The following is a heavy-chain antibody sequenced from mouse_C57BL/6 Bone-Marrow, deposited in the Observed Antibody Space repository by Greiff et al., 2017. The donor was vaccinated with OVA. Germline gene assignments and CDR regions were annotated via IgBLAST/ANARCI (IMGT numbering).Heavy chain of an antibody. Sequence: QVQLQQSGPELARPWASVKISCQAFSPFSRRVPFAIRDPNYWLPWVQQRPGQGLEWIGAIFPGHGDTSYNQKFKGKATLTADKSSSTAYMQLSSLTSEDAAGYDGAWYGKSYSMDYWGQGTAVTVSS. D-gene: IGHD2-14*01. CDR2: GQGLEWIG. J-gene: IGHJ4*01. CDR3: SEDAAGYDGAWYGKSYSMDY. CDR1: SPFSRRVP. V-gene: IGHV1-87*01.